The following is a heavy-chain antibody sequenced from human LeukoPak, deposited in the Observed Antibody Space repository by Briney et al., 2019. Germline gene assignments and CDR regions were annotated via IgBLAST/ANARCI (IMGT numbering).Heavy chain of an antibody. Sequence: SETLSLTCTVSGGSISSSSYYWGWIRQPPGKGLEWIGSIYYSGSTYYNPSLKSRVTISVDTSKNQFSLKLSSVTAADTAVYYCARRGGYYGSGSHPYYYYYYYMDVWGKGTTVTISS. CDR1: GGSISSSSYY. CDR2: IYYSGST. D-gene: IGHD3-10*01. V-gene: IGHV4-39*07. CDR3: ARRGGYYGSGSHPYYYYYYYMDV. J-gene: IGHJ6*03.